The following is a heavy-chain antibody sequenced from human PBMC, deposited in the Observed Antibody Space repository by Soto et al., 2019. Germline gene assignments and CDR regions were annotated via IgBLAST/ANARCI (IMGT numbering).Heavy chain of an antibody. CDR1: GFSFSDYT. J-gene: IGHJ4*01. CDR3: ARDSGYGSGASVNHYLDY. V-gene: IGHV3-21*01. CDR2: ITGSSDYT. Sequence: GGSLRLSCAASGFSFSDYTMNWFRQAPGKGLEWVSSITGSSDYTYYSGSVTGRFTISRDNANNSLFLQMNSLRGEDTAVYYCARDSGYGSGASVNHYLDYWGHGTLVTVSS. D-gene: IGHD3-10*01.